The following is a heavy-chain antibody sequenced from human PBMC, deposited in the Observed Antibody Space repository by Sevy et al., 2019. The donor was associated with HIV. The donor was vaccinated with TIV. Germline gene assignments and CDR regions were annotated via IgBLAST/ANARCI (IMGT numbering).Heavy chain of an antibody. J-gene: IGHJ4*02. CDR3: ARGEQWLSFNY. Sequence: GESLKISCAASGFTISSNYLSWVRQVPGKGLEWVSVIYGNYSTYYADFVKGRFTISRDNSKNTLYLQMNSLRAEDTAIYYCARGEQWLSFNYWGQGTLVTVSS. V-gene: IGHV3-53*01. D-gene: IGHD6-19*01. CDR1: GFTISSNY. CDR2: IYGNYST.